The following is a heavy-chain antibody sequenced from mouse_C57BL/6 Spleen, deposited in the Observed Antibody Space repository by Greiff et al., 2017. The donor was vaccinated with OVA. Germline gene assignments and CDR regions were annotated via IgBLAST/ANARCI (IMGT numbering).Heavy chain of an antibody. Sequence: DVQLVESGGGLVQPGGSMKLSCVASGFTFSNYWMNWVRQSPEQGLEWVAQIRLKSDNYATHYAESVKGRFTISRDDSKSSVYLQMNNLRAEDTGIYYCTDSSGYVGNDYGGKGTTLTVSS. J-gene: IGHJ2*01. CDR1: GFTFSNYW. CDR2: IRLKSDNYAT. D-gene: IGHD3-2*02. V-gene: IGHV6-3*01. CDR3: TDSSGYVGNDY.